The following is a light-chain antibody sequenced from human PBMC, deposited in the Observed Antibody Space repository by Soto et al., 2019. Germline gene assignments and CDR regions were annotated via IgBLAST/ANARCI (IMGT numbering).Light chain of an antibody. CDR1: QSISSW. CDR2: DAS. CDR3: QQYNSYLT. J-gene: IGKJ3*01. V-gene: IGKV1-5*01. Sequence: DIQKTQSPSTLSASVGDRVTITCRASQSISSWLAWYQQKPGKAPKLLIYDASSLESGVPSRFSGSGSGTEFTLTISSLQSDDFATYYCQQYNSYLTFGPGTKVDIK.